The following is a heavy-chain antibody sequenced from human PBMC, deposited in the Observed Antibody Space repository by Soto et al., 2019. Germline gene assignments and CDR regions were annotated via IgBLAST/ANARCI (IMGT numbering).Heavy chain of an antibody. J-gene: IGHJ4*02. CDR2: MNPNSGNT. CDR3: ARVFSGDYSFFFAY. V-gene: IGHV1-8*01. D-gene: IGHD4-17*01. Sequence: ASVKVSCKASGYTFTSYDINWVRQATGQGLEWMGWMNPNSGNTGYAQKFQGRVTMTRNTSISTASMELSSLRSEDTAVYYCARVFSGDYSFFFAYWGQGTLVTVSS. CDR1: GYTFTSYD.